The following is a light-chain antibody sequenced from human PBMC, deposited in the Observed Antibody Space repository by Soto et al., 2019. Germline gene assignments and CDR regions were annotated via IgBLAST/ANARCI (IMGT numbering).Light chain of an antibody. CDR2: GAS. J-gene: IGKJ3*01. CDR1: QSVSSSY. V-gene: IGKV3-20*01. CDR3: QRHGSSPVT. Sequence: EIVLTQSPGTLSLSPGERATLSCRASQSVSSSYLAWYQQKPGKAPRLLIYGASSRATGIPDRFSGSGSGTDFTLTISRLEPEYFAVYYCQRHGSSPVTFGPGTKVDIK.